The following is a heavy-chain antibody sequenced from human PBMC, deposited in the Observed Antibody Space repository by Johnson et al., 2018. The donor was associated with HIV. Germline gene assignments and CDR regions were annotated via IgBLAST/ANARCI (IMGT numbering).Heavy chain of an antibody. D-gene: IGHD3-22*01. CDR1: GFTFSTYG. CDR2: ISYDGSNK. CDR3: ARDHGYWGMYDSSGLDRFDI. J-gene: IGHJ3*02. V-gene: IGHV3-30*03. Sequence: QVQLVESGGGVVQPGRSLRLSCAASGFTFSTYGMHWVRQAPGKGLEWVTVISYDGSNKYYADSVKGRFTISRDNSKNTLYLQMNRLRDEDTAVYYCARDHGYWGMYDSSGLDRFDIWGQGTMVTVSS.